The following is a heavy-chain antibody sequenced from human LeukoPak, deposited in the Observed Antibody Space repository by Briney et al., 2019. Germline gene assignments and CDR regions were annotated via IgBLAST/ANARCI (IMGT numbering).Heavy chain of an antibody. J-gene: IGHJ4*02. V-gene: IGHV3-66*01. CDR1: GFTVRNNY. CDR3: ARVKDETELTGLDY. CDR2: IYSGGST. D-gene: IGHD1-26*01. Sequence: GGSLRLSCAASGFTVRNNYMSWVRQAPGKGLEWVSLIYSGGSTYYADSVKGRFTISRDNSNNTLYLQMNSLRAEDTAVYYCARVKDETELTGLDYWGQGTLVSVSS.